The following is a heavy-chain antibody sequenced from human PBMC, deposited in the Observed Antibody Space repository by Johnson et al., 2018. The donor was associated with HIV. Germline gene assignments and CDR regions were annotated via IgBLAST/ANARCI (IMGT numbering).Heavy chain of an antibody. Sequence: VQLVESGGGLIQPGGSLRLSCAASGFTVSSNYMSWVRQAPGKGLAWVSVIYSGGSTYYADSVKGRLTISSDNSKNTLYRQMNSLRAEDTAVYYCASEALLWFGENGAFDIWGQGTMVTVSS. CDR2: IYSGGST. CDR1: GFTVSSNY. D-gene: IGHD3-10*01. V-gene: IGHV3-66*03. J-gene: IGHJ3*02. CDR3: ASEALLWFGENGAFDI.